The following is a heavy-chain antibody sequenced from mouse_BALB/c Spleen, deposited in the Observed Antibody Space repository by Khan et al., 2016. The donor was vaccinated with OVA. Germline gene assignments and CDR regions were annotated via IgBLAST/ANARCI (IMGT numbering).Heavy chain of an antibody. CDR2: ISYRGLP. CDR1: GYSITRTYA. CDR3: ARGNYYGYTMDY. J-gene: IGHJ4*01. Sequence: EVQLQESGPGLVKPSQSLSLTCTVTGYSITRTYAWNWIRQFPGNKLAWMGYISYRGLPRYNPSLKSLISITRDTSKNQFFLQLNSVTTEDTATYYCARGNYYGYTMDYWGQGTSVTVSS. D-gene: IGHD1-1*01. V-gene: IGHV3-2*02.